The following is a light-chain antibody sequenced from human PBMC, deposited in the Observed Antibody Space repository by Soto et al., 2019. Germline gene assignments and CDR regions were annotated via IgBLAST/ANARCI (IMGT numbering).Light chain of an antibody. CDR2: DVS. V-gene: IGLV2-14*03. CDR1: SSDIGAFNY. J-gene: IGLJ2*01. CDR3: RSYAATNTVL. Sequence: QSALAQPASVSGSPGQSITISCTGTSSDIGAFNYVSWYQQHPGDAPKLLIFDVSDRPSGISVRFSASKSGNTASLTISGLQTEDEAHYFCRSYAATNTVLFGGGTKLTVL.